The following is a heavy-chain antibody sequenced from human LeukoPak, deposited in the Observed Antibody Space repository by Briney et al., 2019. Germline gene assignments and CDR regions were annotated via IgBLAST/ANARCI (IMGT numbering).Heavy chain of an antibody. CDR1: GFTFSSYG. CDR2: IWYDGSNK. CDR3: ARGLYSSSWNWFDP. V-gene: IGHV3-33*01. Sequence: PGGSLRLSCAASGFTFSSYGMHWVRQAPGKGLEWVAVIWYDGSNKYYADSVKGRFTISRDNSKNTLHLQMNSLRAEDTAVYYCARGLYSSSWNWFDPWGQGTLVTVSS. J-gene: IGHJ5*02. D-gene: IGHD6-13*01.